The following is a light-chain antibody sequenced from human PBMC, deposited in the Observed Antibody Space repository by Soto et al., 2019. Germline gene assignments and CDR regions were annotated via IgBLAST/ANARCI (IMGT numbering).Light chain of an antibody. CDR1: QSVSSN. Sequence: EIVMTQSPATLSVSPGERATLSRRASQSVSSNLAWYQQKPGQAPRLLIYGASTRATGIPARFSGSGSGTEFTLAISSLQSEDFAVYYCQQYNNWPPLTFGGGTKVEIE. CDR3: QQYNNWPPLT. CDR2: GAS. V-gene: IGKV3-15*01. J-gene: IGKJ4*01.